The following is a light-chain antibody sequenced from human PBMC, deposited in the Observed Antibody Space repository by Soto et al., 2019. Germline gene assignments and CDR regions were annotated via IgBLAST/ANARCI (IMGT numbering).Light chain of an antibody. CDR2: DVS. CDR3: SSFTTSSTFV. J-gene: IGLJ1*01. CDR1: SSDVGRYNY. Sequence: QSVLAQPASVSGSPGQSITISCTGTSSDVGRYNYVSWFQQHPGKAPKLLIYDVSNWPSGVSDRFSGSKSGNTASLTICGLQAEDEADYYCSSFTTSSTFVFGTGTKLTVL. V-gene: IGLV2-14*01.